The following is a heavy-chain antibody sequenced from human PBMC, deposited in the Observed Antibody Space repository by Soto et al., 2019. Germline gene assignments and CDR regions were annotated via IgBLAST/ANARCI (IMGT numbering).Heavy chain of an antibody. Sequence: EVQLLESGGGLVQPGGSLRLSCAASGFTFSSYAMSWVRQAPGKGLEWVSAISGSGGSTYYADSVKGRFTISRDNSKNPLYLQMNSLRAEDTAVYYCALGGGYPPGYYYGMDVWGQGTTVTVSS. D-gene: IGHD3-16*02. V-gene: IGHV3-23*01. CDR2: ISGSGGST. CDR1: GFTFSSYA. CDR3: ALGGGYPPGYYYGMDV. J-gene: IGHJ6*02.